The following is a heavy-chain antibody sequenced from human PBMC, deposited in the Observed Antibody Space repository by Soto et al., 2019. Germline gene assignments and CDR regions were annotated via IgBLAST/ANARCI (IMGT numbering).Heavy chain of an antibody. CDR3: ARAAGGRITMVRGSLGGMDV. Sequence: SETLSLTCTVSGGSISSGGYYWSWIRQHPGKGLEWIGYIYYSGSTYYNPSLKSRVTISVDTSKNQFSLKLSSVTAADTAVYYCARAAGGRITMVRGSLGGMDVWGQGTTGTVS. V-gene: IGHV4-31*03. J-gene: IGHJ6*02. CDR2: IYYSGST. D-gene: IGHD3-10*01. CDR1: GGSISSGGYY.